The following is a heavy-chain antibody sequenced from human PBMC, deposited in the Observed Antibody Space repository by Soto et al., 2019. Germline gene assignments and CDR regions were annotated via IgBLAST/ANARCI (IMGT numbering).Heavy chain of an antibody. Sequence: QVQLVQSGDEVKKTGASVKVSCRASGYTLTNYGISWVRQAPGQGLFWMGWISGHNGNTLYAQNVQVRFTLTIDTSTNTDYMELMSLKIDDPAMYYCVRDWQLSPWGQGTMVTVSS. CDR3: VRDWQLSP. D-gene: IGHD1-1*01. J-gene: IGHJ5*02. V-gene: IGHV1-18*01. CDR2: ISGHNGNT. CDR1: GYTLTNYG.